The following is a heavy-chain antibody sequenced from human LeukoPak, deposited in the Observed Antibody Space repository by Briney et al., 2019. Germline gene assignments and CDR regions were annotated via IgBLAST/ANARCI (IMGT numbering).Heavy chain of an antibody. J-gene: IGHJ4*02. CDR2: VRGENYGSTT. V-gene: IGHV3-49*04. CDR3: TRGPIVGAHIDY. Sequence: GGSLRLSCRGSGFRFGDYPVSWVRQAPGKGLEWVGLVRGENYGSTTEYAASVKGRFTMSRDDSKSIAYLQMNSLKTEDTAVYYCTRGPIVGAHIDYWGQGTLVTVSS. CDR1: GFRFGDYP. D-gene: IGHD1-26*01.